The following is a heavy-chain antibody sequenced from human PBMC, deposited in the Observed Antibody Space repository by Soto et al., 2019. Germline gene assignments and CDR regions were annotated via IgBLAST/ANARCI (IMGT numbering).Heavy chain of an antibody. V-gene: IGHV1-69*01. CDR2: IIPIFGTA. J-gene: IGHJ4*02. CDR1: GGTFSSYA. Sequence: QVQLVQSGAEVKKPGSSVKVSCKASGGTFSSYAISWVRQAPGQGLEWMGGIIPIFGTANYAQKFQGRVTITADESTSTAYMGLSSLRSEDTAVYYCARVSSAAAGSFPFDYWGQGTLVTVSS. CDR3: ARVSSAAAGSFPFDY. D-gene: IGHD6-13*01.